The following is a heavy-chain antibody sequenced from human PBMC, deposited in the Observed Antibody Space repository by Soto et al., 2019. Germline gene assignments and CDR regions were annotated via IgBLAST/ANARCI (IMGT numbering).Heavy chain of an antibody. CDR1: GFTFSNYW. Sequence: GSLSLYGAASGFTFSNYWMHWVRQAPGKGLVWVSHINTDGSTATYADSVKGRFTISRDNAKNTLYLQMNSLRAEDTAVYYCVRDRPNSGFDPWGQGTLVTVSS. CDR2: INTDGSTA. V-gene: IGHV3-74*01. D-gene: IGHD6-25*01. CDR3: VRDRPNSGFDP. J-gene: IGHJ5*02.